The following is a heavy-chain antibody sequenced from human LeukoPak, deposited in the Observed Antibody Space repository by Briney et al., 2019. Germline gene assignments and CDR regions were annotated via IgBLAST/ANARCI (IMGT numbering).Heavy chain of an antibody. Sequence: PGGSLRLSCAASGFSFRSYDMNWVRQAPGKGLEWVSYISSSGATMFNADSVKGRFTVSRDNTKNSLYLQMNSLRAEDTAVYFCARSPEGDWPYYYYYGMDVWGQGTTVTVSS. J-gene: IGHJ6*02. CDR3: ARSPEGDWPYYYYYGMDV. CDR2: ISSSGATM. CDR1: GFSFRSYD. D-gene: IGHD2-21*02. V-gene: IGHV3-48*03.